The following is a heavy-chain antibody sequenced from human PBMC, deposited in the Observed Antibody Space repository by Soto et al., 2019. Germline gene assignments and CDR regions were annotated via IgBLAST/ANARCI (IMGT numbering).Heavy chain of an antibody. Sequence: EVRLEEAGGGFVQPGGSLRVSCSGSGFIFSSFWMHWVRQGPGKGLEWVSRINGNGASLAYADSVMGRFSISRDNVKNTLQLQMNSMGADDTAVYFCAREGSLGLDVWGRGTTVTVSS. D-gene: IGHD3-10*01. CDR3: AREGSLGLDV. CDR2: INGNGASL. J-gene: IGHJ6*02. CDR1: GFIFSSFW. V-gene: IGHV3-74*03.